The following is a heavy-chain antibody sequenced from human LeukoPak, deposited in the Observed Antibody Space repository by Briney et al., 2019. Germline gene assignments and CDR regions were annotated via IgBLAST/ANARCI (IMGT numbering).Heavy chain of an antibody. J-gene: IGHJ4*02. D-gene: IGHD6-19*01. CDR1: GYTFTSYD. Sequence: ASVKVSCKASGYTFTSYDINWVRQATGQGLEWMGWMNPNSGNTGYAQKIQGRDTMTRNTSISTAYMELSSLRSEDTAVYYCASSYGSGWAWIDYWGQGTLVTVSS. V-gene: IGHV1-8*01. CDR2: MNPNSGNT. CDR3: ASSYGSGWAWIDY.